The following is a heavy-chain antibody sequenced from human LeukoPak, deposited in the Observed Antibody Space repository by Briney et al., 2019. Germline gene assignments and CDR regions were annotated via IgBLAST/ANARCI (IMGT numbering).Heavy chain of an antibody. CDR2: ISGSGGST. D-gene: IGHD1-26*01. Sequence: GGSLRLSCAASGFTFSNYAMSWVRQAPGKGLEWVAAISGSGGSTYYADSVKGRFTISRDNSKNTLYLQMNSLRAEDTAVYYCAKDRYSGSYLEYFDYWGQGTLVTVSS. CDR1: GFTFSNYA. V-gene: IGHV3-23*01. CDR3: AKDRYSGSYLEYFDY. J-gene: IGHJ4*02.